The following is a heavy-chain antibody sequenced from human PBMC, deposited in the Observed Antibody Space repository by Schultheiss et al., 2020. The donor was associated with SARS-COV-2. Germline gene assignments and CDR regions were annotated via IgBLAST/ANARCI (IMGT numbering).Heavy chain of an antibody. CDR3: ARGERHSGWASFDC. V-gene: IGHV4-38-2*01. CDR1: GFTFSDYY. J-gene: IGHJ4*02. Sequence: ESLKISCAASGFTFSDYYMSWIRQAPGKGLEWIGSVYYSGNTYYNPSLKSRVSLSVDTSKNQFSLQLSSVTAADTAVYYCARGERHSGWASFDCWGQGTLVTVSS. CDR2: VYYSGNT. D-gene: IGHD3-22*01.